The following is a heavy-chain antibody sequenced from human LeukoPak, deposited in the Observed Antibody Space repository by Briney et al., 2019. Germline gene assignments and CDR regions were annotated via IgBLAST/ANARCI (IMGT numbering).Heavy chain of an antibody. J-gene: IGHJ5*02. CDR2: INPNSGGT. D-gene: IGHD1-14*01. Sequence: ASVKVSCKASGYTFTGYYMHWVRQAPGQGLEWMGWINPNSGGTNYAQKFQGRVTMTRDTSISTAYMELSRLRSDDTAVYYCARDFYHLTAGPENWFDPWGQGTLVTVSS. V-gene: IGHV1-2*02. CDR1: GYTFTGYY. CDR3: ARDFYHLTAGPENWFDP.